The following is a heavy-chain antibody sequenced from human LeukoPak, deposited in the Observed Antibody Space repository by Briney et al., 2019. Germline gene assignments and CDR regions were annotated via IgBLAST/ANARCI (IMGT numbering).Heavy chain of an antibody. CDR1: GFTFSNYE. CDR2: ITTSGGIK. D-gene: IGHD6-19*01. Sequence: GGSLRLSCATSGFTFSNYEMNWVRQAPGKGLERVSYITTSGGIKSYADSVKGRFTISRDNAKNSVYLQINSLRAEDTAVYYCARDGVVDSSGWYVDYWGQGTLVTVSS. CDR3: ARDGVVDSSGWYVDY. V-gene: IGHV3-48*03. J-gene: IGHJ4*02.